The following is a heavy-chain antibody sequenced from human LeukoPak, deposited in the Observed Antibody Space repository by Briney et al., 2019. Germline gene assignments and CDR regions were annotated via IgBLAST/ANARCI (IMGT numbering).Heavy chain of an antibody. D-gene: IGHD5-24*01. V-gene: IGHV1-2*02. J-gene: IGHJ4*02. CDR1: RYTFTGYY. CDR3: AARERDGYNSIDY. CDR2: IHPNSGGT. Sequence: GASVKVACKASRYTFTGYYMHCVRQAPGQGLEWMGWIHPNSGGTNYAQKFQGRVTMTRDTSISTAYMELSRLRSEDTAVYYCAARERDGYNSIDYWGQGTLVTVSA.